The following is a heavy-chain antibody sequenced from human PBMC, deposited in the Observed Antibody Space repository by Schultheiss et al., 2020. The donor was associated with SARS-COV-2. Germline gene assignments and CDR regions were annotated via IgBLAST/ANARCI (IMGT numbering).Heavy chain of an antibody. J-gene: IGHJ4*02. D-gene: IGHD6-19*01. CDR2: INHSGST. CDR1: GYSISSGYY. CDR3: ASLSSGWAYYFDY. Sequence: SETLSLTCAVSGYSISSGYYWSWIRQPPGKGLEWIGEINHSGSTNYNPSLKSRVTISVDTSKNQFSLKLSSVTAADTAVYYCASLSSGWAYYFDYWGQGTLVTVSS. V-gene: IGHV4-38-2*01.